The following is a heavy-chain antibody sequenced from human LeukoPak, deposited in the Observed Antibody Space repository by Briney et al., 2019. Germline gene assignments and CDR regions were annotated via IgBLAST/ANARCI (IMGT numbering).Heavy chain of an antibody. CDR3: ARLIAAAGPLGKRYFDY. J-gene: IGHJ4*02. CDR2: IRRSGSTI. V-gene: IGHV3-48*03. Sequence: PGGSLRLFCEACGFIYSSFEMNCVRQASGKGREGGLYIRRSGSTIYYADSVKGRFTISRDNAKNSLYLQMNSLRAEDTAVYYCARLIAAAGPLGKRYFDYWGQGTLVTVSS. D-gene: IGHD6-13*01. CDR1: GFIYSSFE.